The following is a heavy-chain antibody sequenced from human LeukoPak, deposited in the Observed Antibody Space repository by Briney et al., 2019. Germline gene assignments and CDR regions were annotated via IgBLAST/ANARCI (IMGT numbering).Heavy chain of an antibody. CDR3: ARDRSSSGWYSYYYSMDV. CDR2: INPNSGGT. D-gene: IGHD6-19*01. Sequence: GASVKVSCKASGYTFTGYYMHWVRQAPGQGLEWKGWINPNSGGTNYAQKFQGRVTMTRDTAISTAYMELSRLRSDDTAVYYCARDRSSSGWYSYYYSMDVWGKGTTVTVSS. V-gene: IGHV1-2*02. CDR1: GYTFTGYY. J-gene: IGHJ6*03.